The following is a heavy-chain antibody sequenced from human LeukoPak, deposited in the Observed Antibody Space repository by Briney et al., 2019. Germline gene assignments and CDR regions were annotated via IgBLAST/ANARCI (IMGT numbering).Heavy chain of an antibody. CDR2: ISWDGGST. CDR1: GFTFDDYA. D-gene: IGHD6-19*01. J-gene: IGHJ4*02. CDR3: AKADSSGWEGGFFDY. Sequence: GSLRLSCAASGFTFDDYAMHWVRQAPGKGLEWVSLISWDGGSTYYADSVKGRFTISRDNSKNSLYLQMNSLRAEDTALYYCAKADSSGWEGGFFDYWGQGTLVTVSS. V-gene: IGHV3-43D*03.